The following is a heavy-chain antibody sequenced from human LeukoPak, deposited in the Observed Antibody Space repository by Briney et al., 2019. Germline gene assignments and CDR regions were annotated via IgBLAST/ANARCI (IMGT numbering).Heavy chain of an antibody. CDR3: ATLPT. CDR1: GFTFSSYA. J-gene: IGHJ4*02. Sequence: PGRSLRLSCAASGFTFSSYAMHWVRHAPGKGLEWVAVISYDGNNKYYADSVKGRFTISRDNSKNTLYLQMNSLRAEDTALYYCATLPTWGQGTLVTVSS. D-gene: IGHD4-17*01. V-gene: IGHV3-30-3*01. CDR2: ISYDGNNK.